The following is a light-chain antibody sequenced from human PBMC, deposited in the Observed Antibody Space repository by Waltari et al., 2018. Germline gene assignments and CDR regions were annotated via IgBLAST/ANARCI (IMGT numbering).Light chain of an antibody. CDR1: KLGDKY. J-gene: IGLJ2*01. V-gene: IGLV3-1*01. CDR3: QAWDSLMI. Sequence: SYELTQPPSVSVSPGQTASIPCSGDKLGDKYVCWYQQKPGQPPRLIIYEDKKRPSGSPERFSGSNSGNTATLTISETQAMDEADYYCQAWDSLMIFGGGTKLTVL. CDR2: EDK.